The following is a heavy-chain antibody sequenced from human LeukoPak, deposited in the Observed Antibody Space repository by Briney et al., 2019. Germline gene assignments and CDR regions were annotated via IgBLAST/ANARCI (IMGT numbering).Heavy chain of an antibody. CDR2: INHSGST. J-gene: IGHJ4*02. CDR3: ARHARGYYYDSSGSNDY. D-gene: IGHD3-22*01. Sequence: SETLSLTCAVYGGSFSGYYWSWIRQPPGKGLEWIGEINHSGSTNYNPSLKSRVTISVDTSKNQFSLKLSSVTAADTAVYYCARHARGYYYDSSGSNDYWGQGTLVTVSS. CDR1: GGSFSGYY. V-gene: IGHV4-34*01.